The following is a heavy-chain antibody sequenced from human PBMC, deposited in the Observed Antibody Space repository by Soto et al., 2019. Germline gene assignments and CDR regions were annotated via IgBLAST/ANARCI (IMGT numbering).Heavy chain of an antibody. Sequence: SETLSLTCTVSGGSVSSGSYYWSWIRQPPGKGLEWIGYIYYSGSTNYNPSLKSRVTISVDTSKNQFSLKLSSVTAADTAVYYCARDSDYIAIWGQGTLVTVSS. CDR1: GGSVSSGSYY. D-gene: IGHD3-16*01. CDR3: ARDSDYIAI. J-gene: IGHJ4*02. V-gene: IGHV4-61*01. CDR2: IYYSGST.